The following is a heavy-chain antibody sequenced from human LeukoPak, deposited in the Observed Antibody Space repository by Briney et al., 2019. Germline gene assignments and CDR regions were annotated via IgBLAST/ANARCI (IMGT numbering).Heavy chain of an antibody. V-gene: IGHV1-46*01. CDR2: INPSGGST. J-gene: IGHJ5*01. CDR1: GYTFTSYY. CDR3: ARDLNTPRWFDS. Sequence: GASVKVSCKASGYTFTSYYMHWVRQAPGQGLEWMGIINPSGGSTSYAQKFQGRVTMTRDTSTSTVYMELSSLRSDDTAVYYCARDLNTPRWFDSWGQGTLVTVSS.